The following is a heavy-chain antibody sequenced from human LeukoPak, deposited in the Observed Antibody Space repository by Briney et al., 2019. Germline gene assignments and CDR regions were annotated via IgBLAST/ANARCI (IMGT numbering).Heavy chain of an antibody. CDR2: MNPNSGNT. D-gene: IGHD3-3*01. V-gene: IGHV1-8*03. CDR3: ARGKRITIFGVVVYYFDY. CDR1: GYTFTSYD. Sequence: ASVKVSCKASGYTFTSYDINWVRQATGQGLEWMGWMNPNSGNTGYAQKFQGRVTITRNTSISTAYMELSSLRSEDTAVYYCARGKRITIFGVVVYYFDYWGQGTLVTVSS. J-gene: IGHJ4*02.